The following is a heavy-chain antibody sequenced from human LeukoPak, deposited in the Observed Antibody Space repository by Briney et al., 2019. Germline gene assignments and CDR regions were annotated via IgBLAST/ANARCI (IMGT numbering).Heavy chain of an antibody. D-gene: IGHD5-24*01. J-gene: IGHJ6*02. V-gene: IGHV4-59*08. CDR1: GGSISSYY. CDR2: IYYSGST. CDR3: ARMATIQSYYGMDV. Sequence: SETLSLTCTVSGGSISSYYWSWIRQPPGKGLEWIGYIYYSGSTNYNPSPKSRVTISVDTSKNQFSLKLSSVTAADTAVYYCARMATIQSYYGMDVWGQGTTVTVSS.